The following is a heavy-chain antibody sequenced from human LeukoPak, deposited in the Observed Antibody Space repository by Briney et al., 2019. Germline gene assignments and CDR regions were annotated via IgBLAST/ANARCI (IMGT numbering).Heavy chain of an antibody. D-gene: IGHD3-22*01. Sequence: SETLSLTCTVSGGSISSGGYYWGWIRQHPGKGLEWIGYIYYSGSTYYNPSLKSRVTISVDTSKNQFSLKLSSVTAADTAVYYCARATMIVVVIDYWGQGTLVTVSS. J-gene: IGHJ4*02. CDR1: GGSISSGGYY. CDR3: ARATMIVVVIDY. CDR2: IYYSGST. V-gene: IGHV4-31*03.